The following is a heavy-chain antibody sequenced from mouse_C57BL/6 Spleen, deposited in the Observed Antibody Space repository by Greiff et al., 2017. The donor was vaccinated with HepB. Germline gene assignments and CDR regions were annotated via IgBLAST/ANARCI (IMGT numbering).Heavy chain of an antibody. J-gene: IGHJ2*01. CDR2: IDPSDSET. D-gene: IGHD3-2*02. CDR3: ARRAAQATGGFDY. Sequence: VQLQQPGAELVRPGSSVKLSCKASGYTFTSYWMHWVKQRPIQGLEWIGNIDPSDSETHYNQKFKDKATLTVDKSSSTAYMQLSSLTSEDSAVYYCARRAAQATGGFDYWGQGTTLTVSS. CDR1: GYTFTSYW. V-gene: IGHV1-52*01.